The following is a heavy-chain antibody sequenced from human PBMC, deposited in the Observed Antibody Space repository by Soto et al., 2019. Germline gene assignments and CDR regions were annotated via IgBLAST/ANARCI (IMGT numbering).Heavy chain of an antibody. J-gene: IGHJ5*02. V-gene: IGHV4-30-2*01. CDR3: ARVSRCSGGSCYSWWFDP. D-gene: IGHD2-15*01. Sequence: QLQLQESGSGLVKPSQTLSLTCAVSGGSISSGGYSWSWIRQPPGKGLEWIGYIYHSGSTYYNPSLTSRVTISVDRSKNQFSLKLSSVTAADTAGYYCARVSRCSGGSCYSWWFDPWGQGTLVTVSS. CDR2: IYHSGST. CDR1: GGSISSGGYS.